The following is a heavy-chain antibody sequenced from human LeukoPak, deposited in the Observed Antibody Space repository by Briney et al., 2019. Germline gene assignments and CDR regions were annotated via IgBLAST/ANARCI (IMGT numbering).Heavy chain of an antibody. J-gene: IGHJ4*02. V-gene: IGHV1-69*05. Sequence: SGKVSCKASGGTFSSYAISWVRQAPGQGLEWMGRIIPIFGTANYAQKFQGRVTITTDESTSTAYMELSSLRSEDTAVYYCARDSDPYYYGSGSYYCSVAYWGQGTLVTVSS. CDR3: ARDSDPYYYGSGSYYCSVAY. CDR2: IIPIFGTA. CDR1: GGTFSSYA. D-gene: IGHD3-10*01.